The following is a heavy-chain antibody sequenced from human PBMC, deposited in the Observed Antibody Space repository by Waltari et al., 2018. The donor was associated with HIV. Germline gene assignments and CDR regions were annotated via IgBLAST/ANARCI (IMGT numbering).Heavy chain of an antibody. J-gene: IGHJ5*02. CDR3: AREEGDYSNYEGWFDP. D-gene: IGHD4-4*01. Sequence: QVQLVESGGGVVQPGRSLRLSCAASGFTFSSYGMHWVRQAPGKGLEWVAVIWYDGSNKYYADSVKGRFTISRDNSKNTLYLQMNSLRAEDTAVYYCAREEGDYSNYEGWFDPWGQGTLVTVSS. CDR2: IWYDGSNK. CDR1: GFTFSSYG. V-gene: IGHV3-33*01.